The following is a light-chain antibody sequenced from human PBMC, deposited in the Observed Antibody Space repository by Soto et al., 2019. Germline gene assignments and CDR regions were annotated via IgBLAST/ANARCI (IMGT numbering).Light chain of an antibody. CDR1: QSVTDW. CDR3: QQYYRSCT. V-gene: IGKV1-5*01. J-gene: IGKJ2*02. Sequence: DIQLTQSPSTLSASVGYRVTITSLARQSVTDWLAWYQQKPGKARKLLIYDASSLQSGFPSRFSGSGSGTEFSLTISSLQPDDFATYYCQQYYRSCTFGQGTKVDIK. CDR2: DAS.